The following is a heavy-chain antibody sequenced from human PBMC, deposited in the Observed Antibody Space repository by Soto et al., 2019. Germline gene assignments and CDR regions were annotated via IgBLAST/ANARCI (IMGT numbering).Heavy chain of an antibody. CDR3: ATIDIVVVPAAMTHPHWFDP. J-gene: IGHJ5*02. V-gene: IGHV1-24*01. CDR1: GYTLTELS. D-gene: IGHD2-2*01. Sequence: ASVKVSCKVSGYTLTELSMHWVRQAPGKGLEWMGGFDPEDGETIYAQKFQGRVTMTEDTSTDTAYMELSSLRSEDTAVYYCATIDIVVVPAAMTHPHWFDPWGQGTLVTVSS. CDR2: FDPEDGET.